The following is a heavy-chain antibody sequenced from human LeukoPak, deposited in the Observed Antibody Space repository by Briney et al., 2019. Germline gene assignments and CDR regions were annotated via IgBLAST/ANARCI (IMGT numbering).Heavy chain of an antibody. CDR3: AAEYYYDSSGPYYFDY. J-gene: IGHJ4*02. Sequence: SETLSLTCTVSGGSISSSSYYWGWIRQPPGKGLEWIGSIYYSGSTYYNPSLKSRVTLSVDTSKNQFSLKLSSVTAADSAVYYCAAEYYYDSSGPYYFDYWGQGTLVTVSS. CDR2: IYYSGST. V-gene: IGHV4-39*07. CDR1: GGSISSSSYY. D-gene: IGHD3-22*01.